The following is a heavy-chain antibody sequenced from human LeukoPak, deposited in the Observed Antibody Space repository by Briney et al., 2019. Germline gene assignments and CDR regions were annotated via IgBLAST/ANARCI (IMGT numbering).Heavy chain of an antibody. CDR2: ISSSSSYI. D-gene: IGHD7-27*01. CDR3: ARDRLSVSGDDY. CDR1: GFTFSTYS. Sequence: GGSLRLSCAASGFTFSTYSMNWVRQAPGKGLEWVSSISSSSSYIYFADSVKGRFTISRDNAKNSLYLQMNSLRAEDTAVYYCARDRLSVSGDDYWGKGTLVTVSS. J-gene: IGHJ4*02. V-gene: IGHV3-21*01.